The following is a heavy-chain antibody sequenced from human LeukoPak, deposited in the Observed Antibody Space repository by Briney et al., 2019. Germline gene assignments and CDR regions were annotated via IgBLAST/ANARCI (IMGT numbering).Heavy chain of an antibody. V-gene: IGHV4-34*01. CDR1: GGSFSGYY. J-gene: IGHJ4*02. D-gene: IGHD1-26*01. CDR2: INHSGST. Sequence: SETLSLSCAVYGGSFSGYYWSWIRQPPGKGLEWIGEINHSGSTNYNPSLKSRVTISVDTSKNQFSLKLSSVTAADTAVYYCARHIRVFGVGATTGYFDYWGQGTLVTVSS. CDR3: ARHIRVFGVGATTGYFDY.